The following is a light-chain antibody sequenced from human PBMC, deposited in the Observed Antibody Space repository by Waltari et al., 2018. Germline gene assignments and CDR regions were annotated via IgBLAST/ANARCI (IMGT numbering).Light chain of an antibody. Sequence: QSALTQPASVSGSLGQSITISCTGASSDIGGYKSVSWYQQHPGKAPKLMIYDGSNRPSGVSNRFSGSKSGNTASLTISGLQAEDEAEYYCSSFTSTTTLLFGGGTKLTVL. J-gene: IGLJ2*01. CDR1: SSDIGGYKS. CDR2: DGS. CDR3: SSFTSTTTLL. V-gene: IGLV2-14*01.